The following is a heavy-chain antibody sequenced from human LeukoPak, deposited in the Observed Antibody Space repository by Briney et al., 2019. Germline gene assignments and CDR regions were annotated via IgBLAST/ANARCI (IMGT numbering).Heavy chain of an antibody. V-gene: IGHV3-23*01. CDR1: GFTFKEYG. Sequence: GGSLRLSCAASGFTFKEYGMSWVRQAPGKGLEWVSTINENARSTHYADSVQGRFTISRDNSKNTLLLQMNSLRVDDTALYYCTKGDGGWYPIDYWGQGTLVIVSS. CDR3: TKGDGGWYPIDY. J-gene: IGHJ4*02. D-gene: IGHD6-19*01. CDR2: INENARST.